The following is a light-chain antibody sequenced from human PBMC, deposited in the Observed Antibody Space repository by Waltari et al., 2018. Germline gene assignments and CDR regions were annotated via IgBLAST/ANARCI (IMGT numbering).Light chain of an antibody. CDR3: QQSFSTPYT. CDR2: AAS. V-gene: IGKV1-39*01. Sequence: DGQMTQSPSSLSASVGDRVTITCRASQSISSDLNWYQQKPGKAPKLLIYAASSLQSGVPSRFSGSGSGTYFTLTISSLQPEDFAIFYCQQSFSTPYTFGQGTNLDIK. J-gene: IGKJ2*01. CDR1: QSISSD.